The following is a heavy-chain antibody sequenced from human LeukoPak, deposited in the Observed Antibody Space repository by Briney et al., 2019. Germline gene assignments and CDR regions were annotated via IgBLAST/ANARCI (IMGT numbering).Heavy chain of an antibody. J-gene: IGHJ5*02. CDR1: GFTFSSYA. V-gene: IGHV3-64*01. CDR3: ARDRRAYYGSGSYNWLDP. CDR2: ISSNGGST. D-gene: IGHD3-10*01. Sequence: PGGSLRLSCAASGFTFSSYAMHWVRQAPGKGLEYVSAISSNGGSTYYANSVKGRFTISRDNAKNTLYLQMNSLRAEDTAVYYCARDRRAYYGSGSYNWLDPWGQGTLVTVSS.